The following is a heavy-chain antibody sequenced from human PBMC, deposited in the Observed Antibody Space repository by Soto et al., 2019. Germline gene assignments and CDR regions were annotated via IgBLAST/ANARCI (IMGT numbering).Heavy chain of an antibody. CDR2: MNPNSGNT. D-gene: IGHD5-12*01. CDR1: GYTFTSYD. J-gene: IGHJ4*02. Sequence: QVQLVQSGAEVKKPGASVKFSCKASGYTFTSYDINWVRQATGQGLEWMGWMNPNSGNTGYAQKFQGRVTMTKNTSRSTAYMELSSLRYEASAVYYCARAARPDIVATSYWGQGTLVTVSS. CDR3: ARAARPDIVATSY. V-gene: IGHV1-8*01.